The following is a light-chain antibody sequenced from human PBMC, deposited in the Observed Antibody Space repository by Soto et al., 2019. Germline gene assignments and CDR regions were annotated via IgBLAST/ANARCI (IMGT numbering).Light chain of an antibody. CDR3: QHYDSYPWA. CDR1: QSISGW. V-gene: IGKV1-5*01. Sequence: DIQMTQSPSSLSASVGDSVTITCRASQSISGWLAWYQQKPGEAPKVLIYDASSLESWVPSRFSGSGSGTEFTLTISSLQPDDVATYYCQHYDSYPWAFGQGTKVEIK. J-gene: IGKJ1*01. CDR2: DAS.